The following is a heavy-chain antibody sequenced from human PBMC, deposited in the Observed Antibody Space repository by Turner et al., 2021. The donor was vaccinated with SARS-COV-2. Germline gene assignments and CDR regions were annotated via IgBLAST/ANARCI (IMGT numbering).Heavy chain of an antibody. CDR3: ARGEIRGVTGDY. V-gene: IGHV3-66*01. D-gene: IGHD3-10*01. J-gene: IGHJ4*02. CDR1: GFTVSNNY. CDR2: IYSGGTT. Sequence: EVQLVQSGGGLVQPGGSLRLSCTASGFTVSNNYMSWVRQGPGKGLEWVSLIYSGGTTKYADSVKGRFTISRVNSKNTLYLQMNSLRAEDTAVYYCARGEIRGVTGDYWGRGTLVTVSS.